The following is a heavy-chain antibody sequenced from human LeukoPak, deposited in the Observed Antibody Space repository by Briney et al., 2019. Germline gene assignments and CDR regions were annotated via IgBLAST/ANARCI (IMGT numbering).Heavy chain of an antibody. CDR3: ARHGSGWYADFDY. Sequence: PSETLSLTCTVSGGSISSGSYYWSWIRQPAGKGLEWIGRIYTSGSTNYNPSLKSRVTISVDTSKNQFSLKLSSVTAADTAVYYCARHGSGWYADFDYWGQGTLVTVSS. CDR1: GGSISSGSYY. J-gene: IGHJ4*02. CDR2: IYTSGST. D-gene: IGHD6-19*01. V-gene: IGHV4-61*02.